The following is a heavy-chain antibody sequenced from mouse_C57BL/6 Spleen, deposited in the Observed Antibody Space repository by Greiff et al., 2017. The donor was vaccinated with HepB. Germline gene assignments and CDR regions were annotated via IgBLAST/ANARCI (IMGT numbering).Heavy chain of an antibody. Sequence: EVQLQHSGPELVKPGASVKIPCKASGYTFTDYNMDWVKQSHGKSLEWIGDINPNNGGTIYNQKFKGKATLTVDKSSSTAYMELRSLTSEDTAVYYCARQGNYEFYYAMDYWGQGTSVTVSS. J-gene: IGHJ4*01. CDR1: GYTFTDYN. CDR3: ARQGNYEFYYAMDY. CDR2: INPNNGGT. D-gene: IGHD1-1*01. V-gene: IGHV1-18*01.